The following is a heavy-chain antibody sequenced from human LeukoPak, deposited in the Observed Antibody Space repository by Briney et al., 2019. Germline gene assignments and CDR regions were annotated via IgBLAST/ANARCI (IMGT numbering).Heavy chain of an antibody. V-gene: IGHV1-18*01. Sequence: ASVTVSCKASGYTFTSYGISWVRQAPGQGLEWMGWISAYNGNTNYAQKLQGRVTMTTDTSTSTAYMELRSLRSDDTAVYYCARDSHCSSTSCLGFFSYWGQGTLVTVSS. CDR2: ISAYNGNT. J-gene: IGHJ4*02. CDR3: ARDSHCSSTSCLGFFSY. CDR1: GYTFTSYG. D-gene: IGHD2-2*01.